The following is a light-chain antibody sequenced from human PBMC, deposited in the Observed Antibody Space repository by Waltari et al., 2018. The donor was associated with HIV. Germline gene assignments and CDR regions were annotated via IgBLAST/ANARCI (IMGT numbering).Light chain of an antibody. J-gene: IGLJ2*01. CDR1: SGDIGGYNY. Sequence: QSALTQPASVSGSPGQSITISCTGTSGDIGGYNYVSWYPQHHDKAPKLLIYEVNNRPSGVSNRFSGSKSGNTASLTVSGLQADDEGYYYCSSYTSSGTLLVFGGGTKLTVL. CDR2: EVN. V-gene: IGLV2-14*03. CDR3: SSYTSSGTLLV.